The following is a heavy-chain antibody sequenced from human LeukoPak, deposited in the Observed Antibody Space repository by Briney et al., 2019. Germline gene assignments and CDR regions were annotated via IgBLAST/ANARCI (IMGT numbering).Heavy chain of an antibody. D-gene: IGHD3-10*01. V-gene: IGHV1-18*01. CDR1: GYTFTSYG. CDR3: ARDWMTMVRGVIDY. J-gene: IGHJ4*02. Sequence: ASVKVSCKASGYTFTSYGISWVRQAPGQGLEWMGWISAYNGNTNYAQKLQGRVTMTTDTSTSTAYMELRSLRSDDTAVYYCARDWMTMVRGVIDYWGQGTLVTVSS. CDR2: ISAYNGNT.